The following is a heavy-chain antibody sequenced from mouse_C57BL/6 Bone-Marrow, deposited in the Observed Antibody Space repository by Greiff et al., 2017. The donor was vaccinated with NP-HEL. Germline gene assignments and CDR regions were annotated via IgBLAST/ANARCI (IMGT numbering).Heavy chain of an antibody. CDR1: GYTFTSYW. V-gene: IGHV1-50*01. CDR3: ARCIFDY. CDR2: IDPSDSYT. J-gene: IGHJ2*01. Sequence: QVQLKQPGAELVKPGASVKLSCKASGYTFTSYWMQWVKQRPGQGLEWIGEIDPSDSYTNYNQKFKGKATLTVDTSSSTAYMQLSSLTSEDSAVYYCARCIFDYWGQGTTLTVSS.